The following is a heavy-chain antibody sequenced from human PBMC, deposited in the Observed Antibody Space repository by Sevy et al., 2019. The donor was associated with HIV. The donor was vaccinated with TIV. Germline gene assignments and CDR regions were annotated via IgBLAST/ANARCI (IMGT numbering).Heavy chain of an antibody. CDR2: ISGSGGST. CDR1: GFTFSSYA. CDR3: ATDPHVKVPAGIWFEP. Sequence: GGSLRLSCAASGFTFSSYAMSWVRQAPGKGLEWVSAISGSGGSTYYVDSVKGRFPISRDNSKNTLYLQMTSLRPEDTAVYYCATDPHVKVPAGIWFEPWGQGTLVTVSS. D-gene: IGHD2-2*01. J-gene: IGHJ5*02. V-gene: IGHV3-23*01.